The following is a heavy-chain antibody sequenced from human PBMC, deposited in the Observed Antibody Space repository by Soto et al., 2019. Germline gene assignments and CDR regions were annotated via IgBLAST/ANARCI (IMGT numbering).Heavy chain of an antibody. D-gene: IGHD6-13*01. Sequence: SETLSLTCTVSGGSISNYYWSWIRQSAEKRLEWIGRVSSTGSSYYNPSLKGRVTISVDTSKNQVSLNLTSVTAADTAVYYCARGVPAAGTDWFDPWGQGTLVTVSS. CDR3: ARGVPAAGTDWFDP. CDR1: GGSISNYY. V-gene: IGHV4-4*07. CDR2: VSSTGSS. J-gene: IGHJ5*02.